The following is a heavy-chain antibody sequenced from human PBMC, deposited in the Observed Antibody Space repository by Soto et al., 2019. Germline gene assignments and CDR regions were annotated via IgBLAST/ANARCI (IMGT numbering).Heavy chain of an antibody. D-gene: IGHD6-19*01. V-gene: IGHV3-30*18. CDR1: GFTFSSYG. Sequence: QVQLVEAGGGVVQPGRSLRLSCAASGFTFSSYGMHWVRQAPGKGLEWVAVISYDGSNKYYADSLKGRFTIARDNSKNTLYLQMSRLRAEYTAVYYCVKDCSSGWPYYSGLDVWGQVTSVTFSS. CDR2: ISYDGSNK. J-gene: IGHJ6*02. CDR3: VKDCSSGWPYYSGLDV.